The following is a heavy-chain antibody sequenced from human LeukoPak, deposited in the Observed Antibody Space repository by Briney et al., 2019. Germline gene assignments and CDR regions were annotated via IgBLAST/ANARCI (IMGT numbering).Heavy chain of an antibody. D-gene: IGHD2-2*01. CDR2: IWDDGSNK. V-gene: IGHV3-33*01. Sequence: GGSLRLSCAASAFTFSRYGMQWVRQAPGKGLEWVAVIWDDGSNKYYADSVKGRFTISRDNSKNTLYLEMNILRVEDTAVYYCASRSPASDYWDQGTLVTVSS. J-gene: IGHJ4*02. CDR3: ASRSPASDY. CDR1: AFTFSRYG.